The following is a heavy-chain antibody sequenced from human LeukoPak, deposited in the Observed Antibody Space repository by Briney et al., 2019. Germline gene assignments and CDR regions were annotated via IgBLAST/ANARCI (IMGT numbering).Heavy chain of an antibody. V-gene: IGHV3-7*03. Sequence: GGSLRLSCAGSGFSFRSFWMSWVRQAPGKGLEWVANIDEDGNEKNYVDFVKGRFTISRDNAKNSLYLQMNSLKTEDTAVYYCARVSDSGGWRSDYWGQGSLVSVSS. CDR3: ARVSDSGGWRSDY. J-gene: IGHJ4*02. D-gene: IGHD6-19*01. CDR2: IDEDGNEK. CDR1: GFSFRSFW.